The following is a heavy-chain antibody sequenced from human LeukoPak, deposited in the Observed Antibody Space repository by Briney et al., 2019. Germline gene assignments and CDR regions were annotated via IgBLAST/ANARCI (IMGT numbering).Heavy chain of an antibody. V-gene: IGHV1-8*02. CDR1: GYTFTGYY. Sequence: ASVKVSCKASGYTFTGYYMHWVRQAPGQGLEWMGWMNPNSGNSGYAQKFQGRVTMTRNTSISTIYMELSSLRSEDTAVYYCARGRAYYEDAFDIWGQGTTVTVSS. D-gene: IGHD3-16*01. CDR3: ARGRAYYEDAFDI. J-gene: IGHJ3*02. CDR2: MNPNSGNS.